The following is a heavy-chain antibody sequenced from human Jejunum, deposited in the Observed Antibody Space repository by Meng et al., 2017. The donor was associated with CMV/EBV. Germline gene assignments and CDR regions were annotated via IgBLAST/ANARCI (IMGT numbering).Heavy chain of an antibody. Sequence: STSDYWGWSRQPPGKGLEWIGSFYYSGSTYYNPSLKSRVTISVDTSKNQFSLKLSSVTAADTAVYYCARHSSGLTFHYDSSGYYSHWGQGTLVTVSS. V-gene: IGHV4-39*01. J-gene: IGHJ4*01. CDR1: STSDY. CDR3: ARHSSGLTFHYDSSGYYSH. D-gene: IGHD3-22*01. CDR2: FYYSGST.